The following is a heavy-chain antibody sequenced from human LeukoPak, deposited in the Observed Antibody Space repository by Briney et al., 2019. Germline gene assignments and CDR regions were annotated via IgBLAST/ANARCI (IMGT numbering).Heavy chain of an antibody. Sequence: KASETLSLTCAVYGGSFSGYYWSWIRQPPGKGLEWIGEINHSGSTNYNPSLKSRVTISVDTSKNQFSLKLSSVTAADTAVYYCARGARVVVPAAIGHYYYYGMDVWGQGTTVTVSS. D-gene: IGHD2-2*01. CDR2: INHSGST. CDR3: ARGARVVVPAAIGHYYYYGMDV. J-gene: IGHJ6*02. CDR1: GGSFSGYY. V-gene: IGHV4-34*01.